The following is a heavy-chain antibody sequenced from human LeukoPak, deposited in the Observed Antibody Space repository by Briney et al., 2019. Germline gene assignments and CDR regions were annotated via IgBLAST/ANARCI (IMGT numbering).Heavy chain of an antibody. J-gene: IGHJ4*02. CDR2: IYTSGST. D-gene: IGHD3-22*01. CDR1: GGSISSGSYY. CDR3: ARELPHYYYDSSGYFDY. V-gene: IGHV4-61*02. Sequence: SQTLSLTCTVSGGSISSGSYYWSWIRQPAGKGLEWIGRIYTSGSTNYNPSLKSRVTISVDTSKNQFSLKLSSVTAADTAVYYCARELPHYYYDSSGYFDYWGRGTLVTVSS.